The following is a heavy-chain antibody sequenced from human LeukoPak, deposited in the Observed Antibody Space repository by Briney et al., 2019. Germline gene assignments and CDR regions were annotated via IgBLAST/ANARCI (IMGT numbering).Heavy chain of an antibody. CDR2: IRNDGSKE. J-gene: IGHJ3*02. D-gene: IGHD5-18*01. CDR3: AKTASSNAIDM. V-gene: IGHV3-30*02. CDR1: GFTFSSYG. Sequence: GGSLRLSCAASGFTFSSYGMHWVRQAPGKGLEWVAFIRNDGSKEYYVDSVKGRFTISRDNSKNRLHLQMNSLRAEDTAVYYCAKTASSNAIDMWAQGTMVTVSS.